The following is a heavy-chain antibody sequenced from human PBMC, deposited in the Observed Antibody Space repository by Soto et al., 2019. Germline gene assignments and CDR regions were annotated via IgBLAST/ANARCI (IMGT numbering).Heavy chain of an antibody. V-gene: IGHV1-18*01. J-gene: IGHJ5*02. CDR1: GYTFTNYG. Sequence: GASVKVSCKASGYTFTNYGITWVRQAPGQGLEWMGWISAYNGNTNYAQNLQGRVTMTTDTSTSTAYMELRSLRSDDTAVYYCARILGSDRRWFDPWGQGTLVTVSS. D-gene: IGHD1-26*01. CDR3: ARILGSDRRWFDP. CDR2: ISAYNGNT.